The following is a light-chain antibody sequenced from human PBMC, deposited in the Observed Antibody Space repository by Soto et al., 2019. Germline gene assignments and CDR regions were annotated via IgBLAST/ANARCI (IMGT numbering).Light chain of an antibody. CDR3: QLRSNWPMT. CDR1: KSINNY. V-gene: IGKV1-39*02. CDR2: SAS. J-gene: IGKJ5*01. Sequence: TQSPASLSVSVGYIVTITCRASKSINNYLNWYLQRTGEAPKLLIRSASTLLRGVPSRFSGSGSGTDLTLTISSLEPEDFVLYYCQLRSNWPMTFGQGRRLEI.